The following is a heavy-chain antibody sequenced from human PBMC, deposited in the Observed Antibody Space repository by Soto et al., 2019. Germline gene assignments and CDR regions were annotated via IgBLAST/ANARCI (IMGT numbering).Heavy chain of an antibody. V-gene: IGHV3-23*01. J-gene: IGHJ4*02. CDR3: TRGWSADY. CDR1: GFIFNNYA. D-gene: IGHD1-1*01. Sequence: EVRLLESGGGLVHPGGSLRLSCAASGFIFNNYAMTWGRQAPGKGLEWVTAIGGSGRDPYYADSVKGRFTISRDNSKNTLYLRMSSLRAEDTAGEYCTRGWSADYWGQGTLVTVSS. CDR2: IGGSGRDP.